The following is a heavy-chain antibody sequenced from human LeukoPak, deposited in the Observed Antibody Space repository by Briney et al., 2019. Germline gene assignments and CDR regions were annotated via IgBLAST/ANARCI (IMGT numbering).Heavy chain of an antibody. V-gene: IGHV4-34*01. J-gene: IGHJ6*03. CDR1: GGSFSGYY. Sequence: SETLSLTCAVYGGSFSGYYWSWIRQPPGKWLEWIGEINHSGSTNYNPSLKSRVTISVDTSKNQFSLKLSSVTAADTAVYYCARLVGGSGAAGNYYYYMDVWGKGTTVTISS. CDR3: ARLVGGSGAAGNYYYYMDV. CDR2: INHSGST. D-gene: IGHD6-13*01.